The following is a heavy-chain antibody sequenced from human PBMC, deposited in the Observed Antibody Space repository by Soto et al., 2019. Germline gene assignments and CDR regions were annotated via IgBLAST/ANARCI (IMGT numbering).Heavy chain of an antibody. J-gene: IGHJ6*02. CDR1: GYTFTSYV. Sequence: QVQLVQSGAEVKKPGASVKVSCKASGYTFTSYVISWVRQAPGQGLERMGWISAYNGNTNYPQKLQRRVTLTTNTSTSTFYMALRGLRSEETAVYYCASYREQMVLYSMDVWGQVTTVTVS. CDR3: ASYREQMVLYSMDV. D-gene: IGHD6-13*01. V-gene: IGHV1-18*01. CDR2: ISAYNGNT.